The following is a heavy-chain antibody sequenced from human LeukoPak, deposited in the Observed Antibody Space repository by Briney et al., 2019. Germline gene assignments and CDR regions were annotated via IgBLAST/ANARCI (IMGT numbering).Heavy chain of an antibody. Sequence: SETLSLTCAVYGGSFSGYYWSWIRQPPGKGLEWIGEINHSGSTNYNPPLKSRVTISVDTSKNQFSLKLSSVTAADTAVYYCARGDMDSSGLAGDFDYWGQGTLVTVSS. D-gene: IGHD3-22*01. CDR1: GGSFSGYY. V-gene: IGHV4-34*01. CDR3: ARGDMDSSGLAGDFDY. CDR2: INHSGST. J-gene: IGHJ4*02.